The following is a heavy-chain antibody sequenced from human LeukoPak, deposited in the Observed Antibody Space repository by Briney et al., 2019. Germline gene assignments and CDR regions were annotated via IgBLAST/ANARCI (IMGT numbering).Heavy chain of an antibody. CDR2: INHNENT. Sequence: SETLSLTCVVYGGFFSGYNYSWIRQPPGKGLEWIGEINHNENTHYNPSLKSRVTISVDTSKNQFSLKLSSVTAADTAVYYCAKSNGYGLIDIWGQGTMVTVSS. J-gene: IGHJ3*02. D-gene: IGHD3-22*01. CDR1: GGFFSGYN. V-gene: IGHV4-34*01. CDR3: AKSNGYGLIDI.